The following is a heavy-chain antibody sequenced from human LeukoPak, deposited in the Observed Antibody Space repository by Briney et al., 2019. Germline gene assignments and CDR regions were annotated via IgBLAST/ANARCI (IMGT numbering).Heavy chain of an antibody. CDR2: ISGSGGST. CDR3: AKALENWGPYYYYGMDV. CDR1: GFTFSSYA. V-gene: IGHV3-23*01. Sequence: GGSLRLSCAASGFTFSSYAMSWVRQAPGKGLEWVSSISGSGGSTYYADSVKGRFTISRDNSKNTLYLQMNSLRAEDTAVYYCAKALENWGPYYYYGMDVWGQGTTVTVSS. J-gene: IGHJ6*02. D-gene: IGHD7-27*01.